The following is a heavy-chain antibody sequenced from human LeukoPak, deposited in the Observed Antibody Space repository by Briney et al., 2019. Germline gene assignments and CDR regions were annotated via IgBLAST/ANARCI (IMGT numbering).Heavy chain of an antibody. CDR1: GYAITSGGFS. CDR2: IYDRGLA. Sequence: SETLSLTCTVSGYAITSGGFSWNWIRQPPGKGLEWIGCIYDRGLAYYNPSLKSRFTISVDRPKNQFFLNVTSLTAADTAVYYCARSRQASGLFNSWGQGTLVVVSS. D-gene: IGHD3-10*01. CDR3: ARSRQASGLFNS. J-gene: IGHJ5*01. V-gene: IGHV4-30-2*01.